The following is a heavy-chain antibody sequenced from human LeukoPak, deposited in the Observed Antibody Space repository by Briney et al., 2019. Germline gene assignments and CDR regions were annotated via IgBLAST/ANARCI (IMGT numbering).Heavy chain of an antibody. CDR1: GGSISSGDYY. D-gene: IGHD1-26*01. J-gene: IGHJ5*02. V-gene: IGHV4-30-4*01. Sequence: SQTLSLTCTVSGGSISSGDYYWSWIRQPPGTGLEWIGYIYYSGSTYYNPSLKSRVTLSVDTSKNQFSLKLSSVTAADTAVYYCARETLGASDNWFDPWGQGTLVTVSS. CDR2: IYYSGST. CDR3: ARETLGASDNWFDP.